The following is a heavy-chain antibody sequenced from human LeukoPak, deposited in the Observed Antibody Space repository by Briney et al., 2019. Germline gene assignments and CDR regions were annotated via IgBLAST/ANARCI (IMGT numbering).Heavy chain of an antibody. J-gene: IGHJ3*02. CDR1: VFTFREYF. CDR2: ISGSGTII. V-gene: IGHV3-11*01. CDR3: GRDFGLTGTKRSFDI. D-gene: IGHD1-7*01. Sequence: GGPLRLSSPASVFTFREYFIAWVRPVPGKGLEWLSYISGSGTIIYYADSVKGRFTISRDNAKNSLDLQMNSLRADDTAVYYCGRDFGLTGTKRSFDIWGQGTMVTVSS.